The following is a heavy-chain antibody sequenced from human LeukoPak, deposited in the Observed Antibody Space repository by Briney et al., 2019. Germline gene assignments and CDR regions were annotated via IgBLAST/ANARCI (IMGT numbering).Heavy chain of an antibody. CDR2: ITPILGIA. J-gene: IGHJ4*02. D-gene: IGHD2-15*01. CDR1: GGTFSSYA. Sequence: GASVKVSCKASGGTFSSYAISWVRQAPGQGLEWMGRITPILGIANYAQKFQGRVTITADKSTSTAYMELSSLRSEDTAVYYCASSSLGYCSGGSCYRKYYFDYWGQGTLVTVSS. V-gene: IGHV1-69*04. CDR3: ASSSLGYCSGGSCYRKYYFDY.